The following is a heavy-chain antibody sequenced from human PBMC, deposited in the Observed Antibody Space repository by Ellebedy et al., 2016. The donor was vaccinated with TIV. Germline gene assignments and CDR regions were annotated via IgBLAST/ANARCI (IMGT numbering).Heavy chain of an antibody. D-gene: IGHD2-2*01. CDR3: AREDIVVVRDGMDV. CDR2: ISSSSIYM. J-gene: IGHJ6*02. V-gene: IGHV3-21*01. Sequence: GESLKISCAASGFTFTSYSMNWVRQAPGKGLEWVSSISSSSIYMYYADSVKGRFTISRDIAKNSLYLQMNSLRAEDTAVYYCAREDIVVVRDGMDVWGQGTTVTVSS. CDR1: GFTFTSYS.